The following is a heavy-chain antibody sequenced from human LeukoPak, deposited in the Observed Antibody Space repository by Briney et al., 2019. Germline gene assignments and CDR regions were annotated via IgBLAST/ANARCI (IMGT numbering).Heavy chain of an antibody. V-gene: IGHV4-31*03. CDR3: ATPYCGTISCFDVFDV. J-gene: IGHJ3*01. CDR2: MYYSGST. CDR1: VVSISSDKDY. Sequence: PSETLSLTCTVSVVSISSDKDYGSWSRQRPGKVLEWIGYMYYSGSTSYNPSLRSRLTISIDSHNPQFPLKLNSVSAADTAVYYCATPYCGTISCFDVFDVWGQGKMVTVSP. D-gene: IGHD2-21*01.